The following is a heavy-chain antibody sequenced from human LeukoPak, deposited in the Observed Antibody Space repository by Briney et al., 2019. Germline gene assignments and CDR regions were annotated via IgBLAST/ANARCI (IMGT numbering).Heavy chain of an antibody. CDR2: ISYSGST. Sequence: PSETLSLTCTVSGGSISDYYWSWIRQPPGKRLEWIGCISYSGSTTYNSSLKTRVTISRDTSKNHFSLRVNSVTAADTAVYYCARGTDCSGYIWGWGQGTLVTVSS. CDR3: ARGTDCSGYIWG. CDR1: GGSISDYY. D-gene: IGHD3-22*01. J-gene: IGHJ4*02. V-gene: IGHV4-59*01.